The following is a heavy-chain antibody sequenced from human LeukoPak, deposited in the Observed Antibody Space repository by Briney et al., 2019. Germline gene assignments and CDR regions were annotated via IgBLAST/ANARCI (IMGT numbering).Heavy chain of an antibody. J-gene: IGHJ4*02. CDR3: ARLTGTTGFDY. Sequence: GGSLRLSCAASGFPFSSYWMSWVRQAPGKGLEWVANIKQDGSDKYYVDSVKGRFTISRDNAKNSLYLQVNSLRADDTAVYYCARLTGTTGFDYWGQGTLVTVSS. CDR2: IKQDGSDK. D-gene: IGHD1-1*01. V-gene: IGHV3-7*01. CDR1: GFPFSSYW.